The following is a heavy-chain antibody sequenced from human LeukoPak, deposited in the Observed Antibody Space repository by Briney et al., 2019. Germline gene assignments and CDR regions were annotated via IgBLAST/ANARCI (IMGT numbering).Heavy chain of an antibody. V-gene: IGHV4-38-2*01. D-gene: IGHD1-7*01. CDR3: ASLPTDKWNYSD. Sequence: SETLSLTCGVSGYSISDGYHWGWIRQTPGKGLEWVGSVHRSGRTYYNPSLKSRVIISADTSENHFSLRVTSVTAADTAVYYCASLPTDKWNYSDWGQGTLVTVSP. CDR2: VHRSGRT. J-gene: IGHJ4*02. CDR1: GYSISDGYH.